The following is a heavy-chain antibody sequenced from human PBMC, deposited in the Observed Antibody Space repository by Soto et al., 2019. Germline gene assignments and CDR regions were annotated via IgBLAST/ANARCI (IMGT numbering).Heavy chain of an antibody. CDR1: GYSFTSYW. CDR2: IYPGDSDT. D-gene: IGHD4-17*01. CDR3: ARRVGYGDYIRAFDI. V-gene: IGHV5-51*01. Sequence: PGESLKISCQGSGYSFTSYWIGWVRQMPGKGLEWMGIIYPGDSDTRYSPSFQGQVTISADKSISTAYLQWSSLKASDTAMYYCARRVGYGDYIRAFDIWGQGTMVTVSS. J-gene: IGHJ3*02.